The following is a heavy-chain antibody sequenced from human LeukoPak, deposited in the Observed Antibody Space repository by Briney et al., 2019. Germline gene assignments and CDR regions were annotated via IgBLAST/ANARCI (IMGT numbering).Heavy chain of an antibody. CDR3: AKAVGYDGYIYYGMDV. V-gene: IGHV4-30-2*01. CDR2: IYHSGST. J-gene: IGHJ6*02. CDR1: DDSVSSSSYS. D-gene: IGHD5-24*01. Sequence: SETLSLTCAVSDDSVSSSSYSWTWIRQPPGKGLEWIGFIYHSGSTYYNPSLKSRVTISLDRSKSQFSLKLSSVTAADTAVYYCAKAVGYDGYIYYGMDVWGQGTTVTVSS.